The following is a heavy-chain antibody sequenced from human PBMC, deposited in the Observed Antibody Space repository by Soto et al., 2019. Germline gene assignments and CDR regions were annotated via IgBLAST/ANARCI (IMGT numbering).Heavy chain of an antibody. V-gene: IGHV3-23*01. Sequence: EVQLLESGGTLVQPGGSLRLSCAASGFNFNTDAMNWVRQAPGKGLEWVSGISGSGDRTWYADSVKGRFTISRDNSKNTLYLQMKSLRAEDTALYYCAKDVSQSVFEQDDHVLLPDCWGQGTLVTVSS. CDR1: GFNFNTDA. D-gene: IGHD2-15*01. CDR3: AKDVSQSVFEQDDHVLLPDC. CDR2: ISGSGDRT. J-gene: IGHJ4*02.